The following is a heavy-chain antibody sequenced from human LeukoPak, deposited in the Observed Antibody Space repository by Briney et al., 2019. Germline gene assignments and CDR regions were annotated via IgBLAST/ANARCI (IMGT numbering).Heavy chain of an antibody. D-gene: IGHD3-22*01. Sequence: SETLSLTCTLSGGSISSYYWSWIRQPPGKGLEWIGRISSSGSTNYNPSLKSRVTISVDTSKNQFSLKLSSVTAADTAVYFCARGPYSYDSSGAFDIWGQGTMVTVSS. V-gene: IGHV4-4*08. CDR2: ISSSGST. CDR3: ARGPYSYDSSGAFDI. CDR1: GGSISSYY. J-gene: IGHJ3*02.